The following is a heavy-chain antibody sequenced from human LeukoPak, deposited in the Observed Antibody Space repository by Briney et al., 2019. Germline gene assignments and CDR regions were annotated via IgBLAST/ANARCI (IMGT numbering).Heavy chain of an antibody. CDR2: INPNSGGT. Sequence: ASVKVSCTASGYTFTGYYMHWVRQAPGQGLEWMGGINPNSGGTNYAQKFQGRVTMTRDTSISTAYMELSRLRSDDTAVYYCARDKCSTSYYADMWGQGTLVTVSS. CDR1: GYTFTGYY. D-gene: IGHD2-2*01. J-gene: IGHJ4*02. V-gene: IGHV1-2*02. CDR3: ARDKCSTSYYADM.